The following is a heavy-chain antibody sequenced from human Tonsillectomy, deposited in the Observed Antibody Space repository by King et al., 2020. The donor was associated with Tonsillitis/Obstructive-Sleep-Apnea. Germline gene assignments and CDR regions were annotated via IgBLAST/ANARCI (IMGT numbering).Heavy chain of an antibody. J-gene: IGHJ4*02. CDR3: VRRYSSSSPYFDY. Sequence: QLVQSGAEVKKPGESLEISCKGSGYSFTNYWIGWVRQMPGKGLEWMGIIYPDDSDTRYSPSFQGQVTISADKSISTAYLQWSSLKASDTAVYYRVRRYSSSSPYFDYWGQGTLVTVSS. CDR2: IYPDDSDT. D-gene: IGHD6-6*01. V-gene: IGHV5-51*01. CDR1: GYSFTNYW.